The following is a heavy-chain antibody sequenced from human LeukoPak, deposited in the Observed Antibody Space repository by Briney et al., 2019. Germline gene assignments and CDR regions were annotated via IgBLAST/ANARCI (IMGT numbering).Heavy chain of an antibody. D-gene: IGHD3-22*01. Sequence: QTGGSLRLSCAASGFTFSSYGMHWVRQAPGKGLEWVSAISGSGDNTYYADSVKGRFTISRDNSKNTLYLQMNSLRAEDTALYYCAKGSYYDSSGTYYFDYWGQGTLVTVSS. CDR1: GFTFSSYG. CDR3: AKGSYYDSSGTYYFDY. V-gene: IGHV3-23*01. J-gene: IGHJ4*02. CDR2: ISGSGDNT.